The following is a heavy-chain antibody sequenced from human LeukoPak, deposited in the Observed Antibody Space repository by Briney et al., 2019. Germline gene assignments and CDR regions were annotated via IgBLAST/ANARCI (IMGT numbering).Heavy chain of an antibody. CDR2: ISGSGGST. Sequence: PGGSLRLSCAASGFTFSSYAMSWVRQAPGKGLEWVSAISGSGGSTYYADSVKGRFTIPRHNSRDTLYLQMNSLRAEDTAVYYCAKAYYDYVWGSHYFDYWGQGTLVTVSS. V-gene: IGHV3-23*01. D-gene: IGHD3-16*01. J-gene: IGHJ4*02. CDR1: GFTFSSYA. CDR3: AKAYYDYVWGSHYFDY.